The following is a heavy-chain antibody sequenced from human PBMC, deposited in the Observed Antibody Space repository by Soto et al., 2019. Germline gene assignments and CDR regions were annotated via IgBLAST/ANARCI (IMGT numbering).Heavy chain of an antibody. J-gene: IGHJ3*01. CDR1: GFNFAKYA. Sequence: EVQLVESGGGLVQPGGSLRLSCTASGFNFAKYAMNWVRQAPGRGLEWVSGINWNSGTLDYADSVKGRFTISRDNARNSLYLQIRRLIADDTAMYYCVKDGHYGDYEGGLGEAYDVWGRGTMVTVSS. V-gene: IGHV3-9*01. D-gene: IGHD4-17*01. CDR3: VKDGHYGDYEGGLGEAYDV. CDR2: INWNSGTL.